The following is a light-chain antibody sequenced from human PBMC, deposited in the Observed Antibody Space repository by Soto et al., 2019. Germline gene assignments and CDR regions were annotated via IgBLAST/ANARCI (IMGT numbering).Light chain of an antibody. J-gene: IGKJ4*01. V-gene: IGKV1-39*01. CDR3: QQSYSAPLT. CDR2: AAS. CDR1: QRISSY. Sequence: DIQMTQSPSSLSASVGDRVIISCRAGQRISSYLNWYQQKPGKAPRLLIYAASSLQSGVPSRFSGSGSGSDFTLTISTLQPEDFATYFCQQSYSAPLTFGGGTKVDI.